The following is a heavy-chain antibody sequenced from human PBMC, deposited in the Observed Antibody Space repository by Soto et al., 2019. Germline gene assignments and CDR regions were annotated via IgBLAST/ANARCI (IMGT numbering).Heavy chain of an antibody. V-gene: IGHV1-24*01. CDR3: ATDGYYGSGSYQTDNWFDP. Sequence: ASVKVSCKVSGYTLTELSMHWVRQAPGKRLEWMGGFDPEDGETIYAQKFQGRVTMTEDTSTDTAYMELSSLRSEDTAVYYCATDGYYGSGSYQTDNWFDPWGQGTLVTVSS. J-gene: IGHJ5*02. CDR1: GYTLTELS. D-gene: IGHD3-10*01. CDR2: FDPEDGET.